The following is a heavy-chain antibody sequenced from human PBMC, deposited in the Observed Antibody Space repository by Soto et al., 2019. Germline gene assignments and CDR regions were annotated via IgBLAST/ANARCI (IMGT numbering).Heavy chain of an antibody. D-gene: IGHD6-13*01. Sequence: PSETLSLTCAVSGYSISSSSYYWSWIRQHPGKGLEWIGYIHYSGNTRYNPSLKSRLTISVDTSKNQFSLMLSSLTAADTAVYFCARARVPYSSTWYRYDYYGMDIWGQGTTVTVSS. CDR2: IHYSGNT. CDR1: GYSISSSSYY. J-gene: IGHJ6*02. V-gene: IGHV4-31*11. CDR3: ARARVPYSSTWYRYDYYGMDI.